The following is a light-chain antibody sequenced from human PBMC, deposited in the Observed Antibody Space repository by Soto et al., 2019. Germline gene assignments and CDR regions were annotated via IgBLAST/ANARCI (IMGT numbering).Light chain of an antibody. V-gene: IGKV3-11*01. CDR2: HAS. J-gene: IGKJ1*01. CDR3: QQRSNWPPT. CDR1: QSVSSY. Sequence: ILLTQSPSTLSLSPGERATLSCRASQSVSSYLAWYQQKPGQAPRLLIYHASTRATGIPARFSGSGSGTDCTLTITSLAPEDFAVYYCQQRSNWPPTFGQGTKVDIK.